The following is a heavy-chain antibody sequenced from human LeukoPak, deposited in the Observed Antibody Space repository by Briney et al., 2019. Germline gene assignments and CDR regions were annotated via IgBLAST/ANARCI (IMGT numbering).Heavy chain of an antibody. Sequence: ASVKVSCKASGYTFTGYYMHWVRQAPGQGLEWMGRINPNSGGTNYAQKFQGRVTMTRDTSISTAYMELSRLRSDDTAVYYCARVKYCSSTSCYHYYYYYGMDVWGQGTTATVSS. D-gene: IGHD2-2*01. CDR1: GYTFTGYY. J-gene: IGHJ6*02. V-gene: IGHV1-2*06. CDR2: INPNSGGT. CDR3: ARVKYCSSTSCYHYYYYYGMDV.